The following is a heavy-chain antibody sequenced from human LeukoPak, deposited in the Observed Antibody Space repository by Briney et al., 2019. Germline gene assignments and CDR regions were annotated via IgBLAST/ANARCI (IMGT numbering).Heavy chain of an antibody. CDR3: ARAARTAGVGHDY. V-gene: IGHV4-30-4*01. Sequence: SETVSLKGTVSGGSISSGDYYWRWIRQPPGRGLEWIGYIYYSGSTYYNPSLKSRVTISVDTSKNQFSLKLSSVTAADTAVYYCARAARTAGVGHDYWGQGSLVTVSS. CDR2: IYYSGST. CDR1: GGSISSGDYY. J-gene: IGHJ4*02. D-gene: IGHD6-6*01.